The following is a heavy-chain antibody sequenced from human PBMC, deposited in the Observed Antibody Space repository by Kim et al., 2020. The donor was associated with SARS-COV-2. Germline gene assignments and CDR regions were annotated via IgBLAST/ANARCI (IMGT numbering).Heavy chain of an antibody. Sequence: YYSGSVKGRFAISRDSAKSVVDLQMNSVRADDTAVYYCAKTIGEARFFDYWGQGTLVTVSS. J-gene: IGHJ4*02. D-gene: IGHD6-6*01. V-gene: IGHV3-53*01. CDR3: AKTIGEARFFDY.